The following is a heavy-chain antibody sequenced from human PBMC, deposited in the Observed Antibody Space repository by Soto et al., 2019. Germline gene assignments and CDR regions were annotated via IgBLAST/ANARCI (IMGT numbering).Heavy chain of an antibody. J-gene: IGHJ4*02. Sequence: PGGSLRLSCAASQFSFSSYWMHWVRQVPGKGPAWVSRINHGGSKTVYADSVKGRFTISRDNTNNTLYLQMNSLRVEDTAMYYCVREPWGFSGTWYDYWGQGTLVTVSS. V-gene: IGHV3-74*01. CDR2: INHGGSKT. CDR1: QFSFSSYW. D-gene: IGHD6-13*01. CDR3: VREPWGFSGTWYDY.